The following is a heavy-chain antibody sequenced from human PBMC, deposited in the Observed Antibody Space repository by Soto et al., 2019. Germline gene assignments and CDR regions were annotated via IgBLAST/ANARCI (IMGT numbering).Heavy chain of an antibody. CDR2: IYSGGST. V-gene: IGHV3-66*01. CDR3: ARVYEMVRGVIIYDAFDI. D-gene: IGHD3-10*01. J-gene: IGHJ3*02. Sequence: EVQLVESGGGLVQPGGSLRLSCAASGFTVSSNYMSWVRQAPGKGLEWVSVIYSGGSTYYADSVKGRFTISRDNSKNTLYLQMNSLRAEDTAVYYCARVYEMVRGVIIYDAFDIWGQGTMVTVSS. CDR1: GFTVSSNY.